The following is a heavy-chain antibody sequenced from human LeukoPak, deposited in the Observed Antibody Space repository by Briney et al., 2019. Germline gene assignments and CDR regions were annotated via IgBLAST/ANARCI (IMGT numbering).Heavy chain of an antibody. V-gene: IGHV3-30-3*01. CDR2: ISYDGSNK. J-gene: IGHJ6*02. CDR1: GFTFSSYA. CDR3: ARDIAVALRTNYGMDV. Sequence: PGGSLRLSCAASGFTFSSYAMHWVRQAPGKGLEWVAVISYDGSNKYYADSVKGRFTISRDNSKNTLYLQMNSLRAEDTAVYYCARDIAVALRTNYGMDVWGQGTTVTVSS. D-gene: IGHD6-19*01.